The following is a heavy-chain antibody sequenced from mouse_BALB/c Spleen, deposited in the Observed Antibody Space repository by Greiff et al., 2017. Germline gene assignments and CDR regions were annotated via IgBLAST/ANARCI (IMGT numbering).Heavy chain of an antibody. CDR2: INPYNDGT. CDR1: GYTFTSYV. D-gene: IGHD2-4*01. J-gene: IGHJ4*01. CDR3: ARDYDLGYYYAMDY. V-gene: IGHV1-14*01. Sequence: VQLQQPGPELVKPGASVKMSCKASGYTFTSYVMHWVKQKPGQGLEWIGYINPYNDGTKYNEKFKGKATLTSDKSSSTAYMELSSLTSEDSAVYYCARDYDLGYYYAMDYWGQGTSVTVSS.